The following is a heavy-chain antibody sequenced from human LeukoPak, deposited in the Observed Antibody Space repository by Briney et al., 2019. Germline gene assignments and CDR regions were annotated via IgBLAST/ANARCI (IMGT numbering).Heavy chain of an antibody. J-gene: IGHJ3*02. CDR3: ARSGYRSGWYRGGRAFDI. CDR2: IIPIFGTA. D-gene: IGHD6-19*01. V-gene: IGHV1-69*05. Sequence: SVKVACKASGGTLSSYAIGWVRQAPGQGLEWMGGIIPIFGTANYAQKFQGRVTITTDESTSTAYMELSSLRSEDPPVNCCARSGYRSGWYRGGRAFDIWGEGTIVTVSS. CDR1: GGTLSSYA.